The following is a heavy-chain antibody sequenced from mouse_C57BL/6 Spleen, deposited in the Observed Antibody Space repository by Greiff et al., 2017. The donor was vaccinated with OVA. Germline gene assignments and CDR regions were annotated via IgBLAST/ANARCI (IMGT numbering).Heavy chain of an antibody. J-gene: IGHJ4*01. Sequence: EVHLVGSGGGLVKPGGSLKLSCAASGFTFSDYGMHWVRQAPEKGLEWVAYISSGSSTIYYADTVKGRFTISRDNAKNTLFLQMTSLRSEDTAMYYCARTYDYDGGAMDYWGQGTSVTVSS. D-gene: IGHD2-4*01. CDR2: ISSGSSTI. CDR3: ARTYDYDGGAMDY. V-gene: IGHV5-17*01. CDR1: GFTFSDYG.